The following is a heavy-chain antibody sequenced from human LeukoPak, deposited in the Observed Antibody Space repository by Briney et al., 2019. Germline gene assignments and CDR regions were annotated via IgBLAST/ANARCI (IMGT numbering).Heavy chain of an antibody. CDR2: ISSDGSNK. CDR1: GFTFSSYG. V-gene: IGHV3-30*03. J-gene: IGHJ4*02. D-gene: IGHD1-14*01. CDR3: ARSGAGSDY. Sequence: PGGSLRLSCAASGFTFSSYGMHWVRQAPGKGLEWVAAISSDGSNKYYADSVKGRFTSSRDNSKNTLYLQMNSLRTEDTAVYYWARSGAGSDYWGQGTLVTVPS.